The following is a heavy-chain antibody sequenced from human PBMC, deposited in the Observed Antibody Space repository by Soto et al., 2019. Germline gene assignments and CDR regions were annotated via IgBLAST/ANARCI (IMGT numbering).Heavy chain of an antibody. D-gene: IGHD1-1*01. J-gene: IGHJ6*02. CDR2: ISYDGSNK. CDR3: ARDRLRYNWNDFPYYYYGMDV. CDR1: GFTFSSYA. V-gene: IGHV3-30-3*01. Sequence: QVQLVESGGGVVQPGRSLRLSCAASGFTFSSYAMHWVRQAPGKGLEWWAVISYDGSNKYYADSVKGRFTISRDNSKNTLYLQMNSMRAEDTAVYYCARDRLRYNWNDFPYYYYGMDVWGQGTTVTVSS.